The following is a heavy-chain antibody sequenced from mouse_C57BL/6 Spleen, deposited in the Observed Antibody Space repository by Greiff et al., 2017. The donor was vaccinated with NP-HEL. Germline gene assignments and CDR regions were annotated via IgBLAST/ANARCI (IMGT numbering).Heavy chain of an antibody. CDR3: ARYSYSNYVAFAY. CDR1: GFTFTDYY. V-gene: IGHV7-3*01. D-gene: IGHD2-5*01. Sequence: EVQLVESGGGLVQPGGSLSLSCAASGFTFTDYYMSWVRQPPGKALEWLGFIRNKANGYTTEYSASVKGRFTISRDNSQSILYLQMNALRAEDSATYYCARYSYSNYVAFAYWGQGTLVTVSA. J-gene: IGHJ3*01. CDR2: IRNKANGYTT.